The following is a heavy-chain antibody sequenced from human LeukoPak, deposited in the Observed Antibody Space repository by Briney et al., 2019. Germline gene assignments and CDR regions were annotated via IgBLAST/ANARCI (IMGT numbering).Heavy chain of an antibody. CDR2: INHSGST. Sequence: SETLSLTCAVYGGSFSGYYWSWIRQPPGKGLEWIGEINHSGSTNYNPSLKSRVTISVDTSKNQFSLKLSSVTAADTAVYYCARVGKSIAARRRGYFDYWGQGTLVTVSS. CDR1: GGSFSGYY. V-gene: IGHV4-34*01. D-gene: IGHD6-6*01. CDR3: ARVGKSIAARRRGYFDY. J-gene: IGHJ4*02.